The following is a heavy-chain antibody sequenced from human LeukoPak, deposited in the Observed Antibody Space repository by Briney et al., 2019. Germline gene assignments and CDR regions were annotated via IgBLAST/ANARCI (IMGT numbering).Heavy chain of an antibody. CDR3: ARGIPNWGSEVDYFDF. CDR2: IYTSGST. CDR1: GGSISNYY. D-gene: IGHD7-27*01. Sequence: PSEALSLTCTVPGGSISNYYWSWIRQPAGKGLEWIGRIYTSGSTNYNPSLKSRVTISLDKSKNQFSLKLSSVTAADTAVYYCARGIPNWGSEVDYFDFWGQGTLVTVSS. J-gene: IGHJ4*02. V-gene: IGHV4-4*07.